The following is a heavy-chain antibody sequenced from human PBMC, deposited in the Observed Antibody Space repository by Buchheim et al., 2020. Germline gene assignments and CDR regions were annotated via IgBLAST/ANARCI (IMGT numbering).Heavy chain of an antibody. CDR1: GFSITNYA. J-gene: IGHJ6*02. V-gene: IGHV3-23*01. Sequence: EVQLLESGGGLVQPGGSLRLSCAVSGFSITNYAMSWVRQAPGKGLEWVAVVSHTTDYADSVKGRFTCFRANSQNILPLQQHSLRAEDTATYYCARAVGFGGPNYGMDVWGQGT. CDR3: ARAVGFGGPNYGMDV. D-gene: IGHD3-10*01. CDR2: VSHTT.